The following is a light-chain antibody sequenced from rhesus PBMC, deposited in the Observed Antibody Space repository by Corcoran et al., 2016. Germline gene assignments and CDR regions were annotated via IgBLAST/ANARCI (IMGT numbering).Light chain of an antibody. CDR3: QQRSSFPHT. J-gene: IGKJ1*01. CDR1: QSIGSS. CDR2: YAS. V-gene: IGKV6-55*01. Sequence: EIVLTQSPAFQSVTLKEKVTITCQASQSIGSSLHWYQQKPDQSPKLLIKYASKSISGVPSRFSGSGSGTDFTLTINSLEAEDAATYYCQQRSSFPHTFGQGTKVEIK.